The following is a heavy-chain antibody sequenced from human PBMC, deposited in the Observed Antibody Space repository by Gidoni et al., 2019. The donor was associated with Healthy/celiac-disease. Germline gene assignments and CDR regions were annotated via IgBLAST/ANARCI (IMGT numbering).Heavy chain of an antibody. Sequence: QVQLVQSGAEVKKPGASVKVSGKASGYTFTSYAVHWVRQAPGQRLEWMGWINAGNGNTKYSQKFQGRVTITRDTSASTAYMELSSLRSEDTAVYYCARGYSGYDIDYWGQGTLVTVSS. J-gene: IGHJ4*02. CDR2: INAGNGNT. V-gene: IGHV1-3*01. D-gene: IGHD5-12*01. CDR1: GYTFTSYA. CDR3: ARGYSGYDIDY.